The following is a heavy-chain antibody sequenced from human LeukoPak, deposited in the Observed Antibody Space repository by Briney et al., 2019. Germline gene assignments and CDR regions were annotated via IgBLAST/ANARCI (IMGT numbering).Heavy chain of an antibody. V-gene: IGHV1-69*13. CDR2: IIPIYGTA. J-gene: IGHJ4*02. Sequence: SVKVSCKASGGTFSSYAISWVRQAPGQGLEWMGGIIPIYGTANYAQKFQGRVTITADGSTSTAYMELSSLRSEDTAVYYCARDNYYDSSGYPYYFDYWGQGTLVTVSS. D-gene: IGHD3-22*01. CDR1: GGTFSSYA. CDR3: ARDNYYDSSGYPYYFDY.